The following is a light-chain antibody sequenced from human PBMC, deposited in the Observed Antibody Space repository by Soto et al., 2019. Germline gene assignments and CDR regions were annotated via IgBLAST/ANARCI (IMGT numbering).Light chain of an antibody. J-gene: IGKJ4*01. V-gene: IGKV3-20*01. CDR1: QSVSSSY. Sequence: EIVFTQSPGTLSLSPGERATRSCRASQSVSSSYLDWYQQKPGQAPRLLIYRASSRATGIPDRFSGGGSGTDFTLTISRLEPEDFEVYYCQQFSSYPLTFGGGTKVDIK. CDR2: RAS. CDR3: QQFSSYPLT.